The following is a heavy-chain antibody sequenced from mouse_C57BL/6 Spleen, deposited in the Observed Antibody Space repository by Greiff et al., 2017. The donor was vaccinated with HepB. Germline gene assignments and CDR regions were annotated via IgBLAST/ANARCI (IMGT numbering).Heavy chain of an antibody. CDR3: ARESQLRLLDY. Sequence: QVQLKESGAELVRPGASVKLSCKASGYTFTDYYINWVKQRPGQGLEWIARIYPGSGNTYYNEKFKGKATLTAEKSSSTAYMQLSSLTSEDSAVYFCARESQLRLLDYWGQGTSVTVSS. CDR1: GYTFTDYY. CDR2: IYPGSGNT. D-gene: IGHD3-2*02. J-gene: IGHJ4*01. V-gene: IGHV1-76*01.